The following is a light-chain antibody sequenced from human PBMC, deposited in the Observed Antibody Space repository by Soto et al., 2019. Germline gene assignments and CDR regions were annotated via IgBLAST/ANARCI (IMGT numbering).Light chain of an antibody. CDR2: GAS. CDR3: QQYADSRT. CDR1: QTVSNNY. V-gene: IGKV3-20*01. Sequence: ENFLTQSPGTLSFFPGGKATPSFRARQTVSNNYLAWYQQKPGQAPRLFIYGASTRATGIPDRFSGSGSGTDFTLTISRLEPEDFAVYYCQQYADSRTFGQGTKVDIK. J-gene: IGKJ1*01.